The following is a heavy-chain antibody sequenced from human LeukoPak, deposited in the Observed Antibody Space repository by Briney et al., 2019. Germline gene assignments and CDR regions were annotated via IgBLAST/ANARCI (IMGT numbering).Heavy chain of an antibody. CDR2: ISYDGSNK. V-gene: IGHV3-30-3*01. CDR3: AREMSSSGFRFDP. CDR1: GFTFSSYA. J-gene: IGHJ5*02. D-gene: IGHD6-19*01. Sequence: AGGSLRLSCAASGFTFSSYAMHWVRQAPGKGLEWVAVISYDGSNKYYADSVKGRFTISRDNSKNTLYLQMNSLRAEDTAVYFCAREMSSSGFRFDPWGQGTLVTVSS.